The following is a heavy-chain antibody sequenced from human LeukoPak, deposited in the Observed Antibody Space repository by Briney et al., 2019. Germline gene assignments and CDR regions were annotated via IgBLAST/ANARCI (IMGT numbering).Heavy chain of an antibody. Sequence: RGSLRLSCAASGFTFSTTDLHWVRQGTGKRLEWVSAIGTVGDTYYADSVKGRFTISRDDAKSSLYLQMNSLRDEDMALYYCAKGDCSSNSCYYDYWGQGTLVTVSS. V-gene: IGHV3-13*01. CDR3: AKGDCSSNSCYYDY. J-gene: IGHJ4*02. CDR1: GFTFSTTD. D-gene: IGHD2-2*01. CDR2: IGTVGDT.